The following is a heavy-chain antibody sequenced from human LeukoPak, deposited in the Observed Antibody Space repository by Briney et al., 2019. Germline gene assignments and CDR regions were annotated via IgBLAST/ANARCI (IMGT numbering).Heavy chain of an antibody. CDR2: INSDGTRT. V-gene: IGHV3-74*01. Sequence: PGGSLRLSCAASGFTFSTYWMHWVRQAPGKGLVWVSRINSDGTRTTYADSVKGRFTISRDNAKNSLYLQMNSLRAEDTAVYYCASNSDRTGYYPHYYYYAMDVWGQGTTVTVSS. D-gene: IGHD3/OR15-3a*01. CDR1: GFTFSTYW. J-gene: IGHJ6*02. CDR3: ASNSDRTGYYPHYYYYAMDV.